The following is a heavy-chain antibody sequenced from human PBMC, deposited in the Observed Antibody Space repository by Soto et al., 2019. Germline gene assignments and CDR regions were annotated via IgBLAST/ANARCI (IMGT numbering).Heavy chain of an antibody. D-gene: IGHD3-9*01. CDR3: ARESILTGYHPLDY. CDR2: ISAYNGNT. Sequence: QVQLVLSGAEVKKPGASVKVSCKASGYTFTSYGINWVRQAPGQGLEWMGWISAYNGNTHYAQNLQGRVTMTTDTSTSTAYMELRSLRSDDTAVYYCARESILTGYHPLDYWGQGTLVTVSS. J-gene: IGHJ4*02. CDR1: GYTFTSYG. V-gene: IGHV1-18*01.